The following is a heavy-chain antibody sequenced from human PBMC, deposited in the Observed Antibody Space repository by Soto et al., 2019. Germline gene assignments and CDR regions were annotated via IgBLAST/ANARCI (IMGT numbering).Heavy chain of an antibody. V-gene: IGHV4-31*03. CDR3: ARDRSGWGKYFDY. J-gene: IGHJ4*02. CDR2: IYYSGST. CDR1: GGSISGSDYY. D-gene: IGHD3-16*01. Sequence: QVQLHESGPGLVKPSQTLSLTCTVSGGSISGSDYYWTWIRQRPGKGLEWIGYIYYSGSTYYNPSLKSRVIISVDTSKNQFSLKLSSVTAADTAVYYCARDRSGWGKYFDYWGQGTLVTVSS.